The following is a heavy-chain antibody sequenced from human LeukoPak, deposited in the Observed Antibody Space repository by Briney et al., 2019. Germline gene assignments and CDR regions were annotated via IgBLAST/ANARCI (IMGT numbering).Heavy chain of an antibody. J-gene: IGHJ4*02. CDR3: ARSPVSRSLGVVITRAYYSDD. Sequence: GGSWRLPCGASGFIFSSSGMAWARQAPGKGLVWVSRIDSDGSSTSYADSVKGRFTISRDNAKNTLYLQMNSLRAEDTAVYYCARSPVSRSLGVVITRAYYSDDWGQGTLVTVSS. CDR1: GFIFSSSG. V-gene: IGHV3-74*01. CDR2: IDSDGSST. D-gene: IGHD3-3*01.